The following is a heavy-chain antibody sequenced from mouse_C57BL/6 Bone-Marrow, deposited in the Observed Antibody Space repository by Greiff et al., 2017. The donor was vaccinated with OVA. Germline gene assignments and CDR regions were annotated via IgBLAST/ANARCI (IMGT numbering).Heavy chain of an antibody. CDR1: GYSFTDYH. V-gene: IGHV1-39*01. Sequence: EVQLQQSGPELVKPGASVKISCKASGYSFTDYHMNWVKQSHGKSLEWIGVINPNYGTTSYNQKFKGKATLTVDQSSNTAYMQLNSLTSEDSAVYYGTREGESMDYWGQGTSVTVSA. J-gene: IGHJ4*01. CDR2: INPNYGTT. D-gene: IGHD2-13*01. CDR3: TREGESMDY.